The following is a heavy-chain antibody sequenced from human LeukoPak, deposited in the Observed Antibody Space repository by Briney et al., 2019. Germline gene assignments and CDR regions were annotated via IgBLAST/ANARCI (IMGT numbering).Heavy chain of an antibody. D-gene: IGHD3-3*01. CDR2: MNPNSGNT. J-gene: IGHJ5*02. V-gene: IGHV1-8*01. CDR3: ARIGKRIGYYTGFDP. Sequence: ASVKVSCKASGYTFTSYDINWVRQATGQGLEWMGWMNPNSGNTGYAQKFQGRVTMTRNTSISTAYMELSSLRSEDTAVYYCARIGKRIGYYTGFDPWAREPWSPSPQ. CDR1: GYTFTSYD.